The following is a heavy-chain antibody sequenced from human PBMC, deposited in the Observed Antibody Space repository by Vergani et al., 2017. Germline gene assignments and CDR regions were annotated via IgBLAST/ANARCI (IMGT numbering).Heavy chain of an antibody. CDR2: IYHADSDT. Sequence: EVELVQSGPEMRKPGESLKISCKGSEYSFGNYWIGWVRKMPGRGIKWMGIIYHADSDTRYSPSFQGQVTISADKSISTAFLQWDNLKASDTALYYCARHTTYTDSWGQGTLVTVSS. CDR3: ARHTTYTDS. V-gene: IGHV5-51*01. D-gene: IGHD1-1*01. CDR1: EYSFGNYW. J-gene: IGHJ4*02.